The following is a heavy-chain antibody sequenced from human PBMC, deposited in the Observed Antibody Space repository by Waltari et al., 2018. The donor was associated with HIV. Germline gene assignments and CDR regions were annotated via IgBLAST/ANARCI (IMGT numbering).Heavy chain of an antibody. CDR2: IYYSGST. CDR3: GRGGLIAAAGGGERRLDP. V-gene: IGHV4-59*01. J-gene: IGHJ5*02. Sequence: QVQLQESGPGLVKPSETLSLTCAVSGDSISSSCWSWIRQTPGKGLEWIGYIYYSGSTNANPSPRKRVTKSLDTSKNQFSLKMASVTVADTALYYCGRGGLIAAAGGGERRLDPWGQGTLVTVSS. D-gene: IGHD6-13*01. CDR1: GDSISSSC.